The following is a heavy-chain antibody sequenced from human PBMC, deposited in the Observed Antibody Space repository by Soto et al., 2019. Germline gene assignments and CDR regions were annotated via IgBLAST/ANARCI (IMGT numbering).Heavy chain of an antibody. CDR3: XKPXVTVGMSMFYSGMDV. V-gene: IGHV3-30*18. J-gene: IGHJ6*02. CDR1: GFTLSGIG. CDR2: ISHDGAKK. D-gene: IGHD3-3*02. Sequence: QVHLVESGGGVVQPGRSLRLSCAASGFTLSGIGMHWVRQVPGRGMEWVAIISHDGAKKYYAASVRGRFTFSRDNSKNTVYLQMDSLRPEDSAVYXXXKPXVTVGMSMFYSGMDVWGQGTTVTVSS.